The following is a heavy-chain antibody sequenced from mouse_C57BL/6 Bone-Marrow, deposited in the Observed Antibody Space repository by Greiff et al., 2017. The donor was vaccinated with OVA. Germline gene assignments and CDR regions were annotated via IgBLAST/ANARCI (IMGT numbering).Heavy chain of an antibody. D-gene: IGHD2-2*01. V-gene: IGHV1-63*01. J-gene: IGHJ2*01. CDR2: IYPGGGYT. CDR1: GYTFTNYW. Sequence: QVQLQQSGAELVRPGTSVKMSRKASGYTFTNYWIGWAKQRPGHGLEWIGDIYPGGGYTNYNEKFKGKATLTADKSSSTAYMQFSSLTSEDSAIYYCARGDGYDGGGFDYWGQGTTLTVSS. CDR3: ARGDGYDGGGFDY.